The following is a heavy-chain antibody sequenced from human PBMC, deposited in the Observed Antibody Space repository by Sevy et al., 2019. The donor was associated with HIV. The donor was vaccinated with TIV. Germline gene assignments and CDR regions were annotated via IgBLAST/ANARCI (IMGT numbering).Heavy chain of an antibody. CDR3: ARVLGYCSGGSCYNWFDP. D-gene: IGHD2-15*01. V-gene: IGHV3-7*01. J-gene: IGHJ5*02. CDR2: IKQDGSEK. CDR1: GFTFSSYW. Sequence: GGSLRLSCAPSGFTFSSYWMSWVRQAPGKGLEWVANIKQDGSEKYYVDSVKGRFTISRDNAKNSLYLQMNSLRAEDTAVYYCARVLGYCSGGSCYNWFDPWGQGTLVTVSS.